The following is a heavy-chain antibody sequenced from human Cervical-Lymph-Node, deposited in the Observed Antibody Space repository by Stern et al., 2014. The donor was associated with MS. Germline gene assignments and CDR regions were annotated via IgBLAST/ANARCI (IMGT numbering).Heavy chain of an antibody. CDR1: GYTFTNNW. CDR3: ARPPPRRKWDDPNYGMDV. J-gene: IGHJ6*02. CDR2: IYPDDSDI. D-gene: IGHD1-1*01. V-gene: IGHV5-51*04. Sequence: EVQLVESGAEVKKPGESLKISCKGSGYTFTNNWIAWVRQMPGKGLEWMGIIYPDDSDIRYSPSLQGQVTISADKPIGTAYLQWSSLKAADSAVYYCARPPPRRKWDDPNYGMDVWGQGTTVTVSS.